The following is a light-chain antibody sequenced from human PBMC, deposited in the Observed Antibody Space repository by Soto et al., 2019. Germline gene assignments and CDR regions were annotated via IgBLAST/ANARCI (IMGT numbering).Light chain of an antibody. Sequence: DIQVTQSPSTLSASLGDRVTLTCRASQSISTWLAWYQQKPGKAPNLLIYDASNLETGVPSRFSGGGSGTHFTFTISNLQPEDIATYYCQQYGNLPLTFGGGTKVDIK. CDR1: QSISTW. CDR2: DAS. V-gene: IGKV1-33*01. CDR3: QQYGNLPLT. J-gene: IGKJ4*01.